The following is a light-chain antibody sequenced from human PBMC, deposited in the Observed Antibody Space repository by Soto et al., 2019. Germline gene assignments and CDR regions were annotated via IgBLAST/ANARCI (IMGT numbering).Light chain of an antibody. J-gene: IGLJ1*01. CDR2: DVS. Sequence: QSVRTQPASVSGAPGQSITLSCPGTSSDVGGYNYVSWYQQHPGKAPKLMIYDVSNRPSGVSNRFSGSKSGNTASLTISGLQAEDEANYYCSSSTSSSTRRDFGTGPKVP. CDR1: SSDVGGYNY. V-gene: IGLV2-14*01. CDR3: SSSTSSSTRRD.